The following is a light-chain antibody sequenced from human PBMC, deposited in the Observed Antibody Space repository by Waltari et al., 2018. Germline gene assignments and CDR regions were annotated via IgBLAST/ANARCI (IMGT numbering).Light chain of an antibody. CDR1: QSIRSY. Sequence: DIQMTQSPSSLSAFVGERVTITCRASQSIRSYVNWYQQKAGKAPQLLIYGASSLHSGVPSRFSGSGSGTDFTLTIRSLQPEDFATYYCQQSLNTPRTFGQGTKVEMK. CDR2: GAS. CDR3: QQSLNTPRT. J-gene: IGKJ1*01. V-gene: IGKV1-39*01.